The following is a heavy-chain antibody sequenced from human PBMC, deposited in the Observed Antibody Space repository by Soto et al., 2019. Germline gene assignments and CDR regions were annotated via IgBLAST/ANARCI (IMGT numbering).Heavy chain of an antibody. CDR1: GFTFSSYA. D-gene: IGHD6-13*01. Sequence: QVQLVESGGGVVQPGRSLRLSCAASGFTFSSYAMHWVRQAPGKGLEWVAVISYDGSNKYYADSVKGRFTISRDNSKNPLYLQMNSLRAEDTAVYYCARVGAAAGALDYWGQGTLVTVSS. V-gene: IGHV3-30-3*01. CDR3: ARVGAAAGALDY. CDR2: ISYDGSNK. J-gene: IGHJ4*02.